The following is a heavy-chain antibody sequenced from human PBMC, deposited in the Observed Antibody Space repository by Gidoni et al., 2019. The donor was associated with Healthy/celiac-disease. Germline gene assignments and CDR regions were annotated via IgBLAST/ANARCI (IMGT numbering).Heavy chain of an antibody. CDR3: AKEGWGSTGGVYEGSWYFDL. CDR1: GFTFDDYA. V-gene: IGHV3-9*01. J-gene: IGHJ2*01. Sequence: EVQLVESGGGLVQPGRSLRLSCAASGFTFDDYAMHWVRQAPGKGLEWVSGISWNSGSIGYADSVKGRFTISRDNAKNSLYLQMSSLRAEDTALYYCAKEGWGSTGGVYEGSWYFDLWGRGTLVTVSS. D-gene: IGHD2-8*02. CDR2: ISWNSGSI.